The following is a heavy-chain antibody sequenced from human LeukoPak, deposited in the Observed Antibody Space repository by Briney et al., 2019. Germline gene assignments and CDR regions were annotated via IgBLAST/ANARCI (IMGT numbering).Heavy chain of an antibody. V-gene: IGHV4-59*08. CDR3: ARQETVSGWYRDPHYFDY. Sequence: SETLSLTCTVSGGSISSYYWSWIRQPPGKGLEWIGYISYSGSTNYNPSLKSRVTISLDTSKNQFSLEVRSVTAADTSVYYCARQETVSGWYRDPHYFDYWGQGTLVTVSS. D-gene: IGHD6-19*01. CDR1: GGSISSYY. J-gene: IGHJ4*02. CDR2: ISYSGST.